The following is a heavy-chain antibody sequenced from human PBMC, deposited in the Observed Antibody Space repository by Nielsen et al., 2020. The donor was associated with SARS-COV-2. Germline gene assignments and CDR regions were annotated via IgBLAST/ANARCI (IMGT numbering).Heavy chain of an antibody. CDR3: ARDSGGVVVVAALDY. CDR2: ISYDGSNK. D-gene: IGHD2-15*01. V-gene: IGHV3-30-3*01. J-gene: IGHJ4*02. Sequence: VRQAPGTGLEWVAVISYDGSNKYYADSVKGRFTISRDNSKNTLYLQMNSLRAEDTAVYYCARDSGGVVVVAALDYWGQGTLVTVSS.